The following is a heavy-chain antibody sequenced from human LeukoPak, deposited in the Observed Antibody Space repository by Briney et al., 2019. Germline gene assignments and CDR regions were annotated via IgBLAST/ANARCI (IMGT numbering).Heavy chain of an antibody. CDR3: AHRLLWGPHFDY. V-gene: IGHV2-5*02. CDR1: GFSLSTSVVG. D-gene: IGHD7-27*01. Sequence: ESGPTLVKPTQTLTLTCTFSGFSLSTSVVGVGWIRQPPGKALEWLALIYWDDDKRYSPSLKSRLTITKDTSKNQVVLTMTNMDPVDTATYYCAHRLLWGPHFDYWGQGTLVTVSS. CDR2: IYWDDDK. J-gene: IGHJ4*02.